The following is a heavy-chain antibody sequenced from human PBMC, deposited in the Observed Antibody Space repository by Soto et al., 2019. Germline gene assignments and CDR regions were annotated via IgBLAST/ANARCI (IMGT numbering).Heavy chain of an antibody. D-gene: IGHD5-12*01. J-gene: IGHJ5*02. CDR2: IYYSGST. CDR3: ARTSVATTSSNWFDP. V-gene: IGHV4-59*08. Sequence: SETLSLTCTVSGCSISIYYWSWIRQPPGKGLEWIGYIYYSGSTNYNPSLKSRVTISVDTSKNQFSLKLSSVTAADTAVYYCARTSVATTSSNWFDPWGQGTLVTVSS. CDR1: GCSISIYY.